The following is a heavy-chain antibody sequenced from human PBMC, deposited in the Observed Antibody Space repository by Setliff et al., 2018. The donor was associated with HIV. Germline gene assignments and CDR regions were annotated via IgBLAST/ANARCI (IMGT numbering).Heavy chain of an antibody. CDR2: IRSKANGGTT. V-gene: IGHV3-49*04. D-gene: IGHD2-8*01. CDR1: GFSFGDYV. CDR3: ATDRGFCTLDY. Sequence: PGGSLRLSCTASGFSFGDYVMNWVRQAPGKGLEWVGFIRSKANGGTTEYAASVKGRFTISRDDSKSIAYLQMNSLKTEDTAVYYCATDRGFCTLDYWGQGTLVTVSS. J-gene: IGHJ4*02.